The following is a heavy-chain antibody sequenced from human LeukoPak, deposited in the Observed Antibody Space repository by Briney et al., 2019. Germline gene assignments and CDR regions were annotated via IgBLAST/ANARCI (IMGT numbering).Heavy chain of an antibody. CDR2: IRRKAGGGAT. CDR1: GFTFGDYA. V-gene: IGHV3-49*04. J-gene: IGHJ4*02. D-gene: IGHD1-26*01. CDR3: TRGGLGATFF. Sequence: GGSLRLSCTASGFTFGDYAMSWVRQAPGKGLEWVGFIRRKAGGGATAYAASVKGRFTISRDDSKSIAYLQMNSLKTEDTAVYYCTRGGLGATFFWGQGTLVTVSS.